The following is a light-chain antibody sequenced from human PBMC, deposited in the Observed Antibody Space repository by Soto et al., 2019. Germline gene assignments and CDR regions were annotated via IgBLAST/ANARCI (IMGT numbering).Light chain of an antibody. Sequence: IVMTQSPATLSLSPGERATLSCRASQSVSSNLAWYQQKPGQAPRLLIYGASTRATGIPARFSGSGSGTDFTLTISSLQSEDFAVYYCQQYHNWPPWTFGQGTKVDIK. CDR2: GAS. CDR1: QSVSSN. J-gene: IGKJ1*01. CDR3: QQYHNWPPWT. V-gene: IGKV3-15*01.